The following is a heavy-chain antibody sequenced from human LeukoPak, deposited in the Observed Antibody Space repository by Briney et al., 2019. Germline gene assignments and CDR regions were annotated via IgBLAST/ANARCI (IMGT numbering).Heavy chain of an antibody. CDR2: ISAYNGNT. CDR3: ARAYYYDSSGYGTFDP. CDR1: GYTFTSYG. D-gene: IGHD3-22*01. Sequence: EASVKVSCKASGYTFTSYGISWVRQAPGQGLEWMGWISAYNGNTKYAQKLQGRATMTTDTSTSTAYMELRSLRSDDTAVYYCARAYYYDSSGYGTFDPWGQGTLVTVSS. V-gene: IGHV1-18*01. J-gene: IGHJ5*02.